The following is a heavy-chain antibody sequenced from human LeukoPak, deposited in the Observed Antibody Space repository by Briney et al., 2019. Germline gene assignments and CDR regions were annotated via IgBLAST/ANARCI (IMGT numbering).Heavy chain of an antibody. D-gene: IGHD6-13*01. CDR2: INPSGGST. CDR3: ARAVAPLAAAADY. CDR1: GYTFTRYY. J-gene: IGHJ4*02. Sequence: ASVKVSYKASGYTFTRYYMHWVRQAPGQGLEWMGMINPSGGSTSYAQKFQGRVTMTRDTSTSTVLIELSSLTSEDTALYYCARAVAPLAAAADYWGQGTLVTVSS. V-gene: IGHV1-46*01.